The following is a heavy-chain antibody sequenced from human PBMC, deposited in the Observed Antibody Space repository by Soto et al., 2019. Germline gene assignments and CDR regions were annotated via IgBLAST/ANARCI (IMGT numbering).Heavy chain of an antibody. D-gene: IGHD1-1*01. CDR1: GFSLSTSGVA. CDR3: AHRPPERGLATFDP. V-gene: IGHV2-5*02. J-gene: IGHJ5*02. Sequence: QITLKESGPTLVKPTQTLTLTCTFSGFSLSTSGVAVGWIRQPPGKALEWLALIYWDDDKRYSPSLKSRLTITKDTSKNQVVPTMTNMDPVDTATYYCAHRPPERGLATFDPWGQGTLVTVSS. CDR2: IYWDDDK.